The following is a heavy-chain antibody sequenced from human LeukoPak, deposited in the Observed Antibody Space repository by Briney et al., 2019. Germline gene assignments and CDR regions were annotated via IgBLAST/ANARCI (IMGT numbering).Heavy chain of an antibody. D-gene: IGHD2-15*01. J-gene: IGHJ4*02. CDR2: ISGSGGST. Sequence: GGSLRLSCAASGFTFTTYAMNWVRQAPGKGLEWVSAISGSGGSTYYADSVKGRFTISRDNSKNTLYLQMNSLRAEDTAVYYCASPRYCAGGSCSGHFDYWGQGTLVTVSS. CDR3: ASPRYCAGGSCSGHFDY. V-gene: IGHV3-23*01. CDR1: GFTFTTYA.